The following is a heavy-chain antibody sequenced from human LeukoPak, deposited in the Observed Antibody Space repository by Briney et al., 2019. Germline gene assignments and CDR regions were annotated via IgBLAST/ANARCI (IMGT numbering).Heavy chain of an antibody. CDR2: ISWNSGSI. Sequence: GRSLRLSCAASGFTFDDYAMHWVRQAPGKGLEWVSGISWNSGSIGYADSVKGRFTISRDNAKNSLYLQMNSLSAKDTAVYYCAKGEEWELLRVSFVLDYWGQGTLVTVSS. CDR1: GFTFDDYA. CDR3: AKGEEWELLRVSFVLDY. V-gene: IGHV3-9*01. D-gene: IGHD1-26*01. J-gene: IGHJ4*02.